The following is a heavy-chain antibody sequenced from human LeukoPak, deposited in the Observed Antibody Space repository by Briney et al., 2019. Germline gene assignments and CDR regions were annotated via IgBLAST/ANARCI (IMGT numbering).Heavy chain of an antibody. D-gene: IGHD3-10*01. CDR2: IDPSDSYT. CDR1: GYSFTSYW. Sequence: GESLKISCKGSGYSFTSYWISWVRQVPGKGLEWMGRIDPSDSYTNYSPSFQGHVTISADKSISTAYLQWSSLKASDTAMYYCARYYYGSGSEFRYYFDYWGQGTLVTVSS. V-gene: IGHV5-10-1*01. CDR3: ARYYYGSGSEFRYYFDY. J-gene: IGHJ4*02.